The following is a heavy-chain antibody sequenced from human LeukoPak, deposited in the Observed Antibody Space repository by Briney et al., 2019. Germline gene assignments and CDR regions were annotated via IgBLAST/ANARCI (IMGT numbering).Heavy chain of an antibody. Sequence: ASVKVSCKASGYTFTSYGISWVRQAPGQGLEWMGWINPNSGGTNYAQKFQGRVTMTRDTSITTAYMELSRLRSDDTAVYYCARDRGDWDAFDIWGQGTMVTVSS. CDR1: GYTFTSYG. J-gene: IGHJ3*02. CDR2: INPNSGGT. CDR3: ARDRGDWDAFDI. D-gene: IGHD3-10*01. V-gene: IGHV1-2*02.